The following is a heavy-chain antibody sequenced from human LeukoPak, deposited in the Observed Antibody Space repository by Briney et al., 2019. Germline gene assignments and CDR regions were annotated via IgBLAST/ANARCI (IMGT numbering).Heavy chain of an antibody. D-gene: IGHD3-22*01. V-gene: IGHV4-4*07. J-gene: IGHJ4*02. Sequence: SETLSLTCTVSGASISTYYWSWIRQPAGKGLEWIGHIYTSESTNYNPSLKSRVTMSVDTSKNQFSLKLTSVTAADTAVYYCARVYYDSTGYYYRTRYYFDFWGQGTLVTDSS. CDR3: ARVYYDSTGYYYRTRYYFDF. CDR1: GASISTYY. CDR2: IYTSEST.